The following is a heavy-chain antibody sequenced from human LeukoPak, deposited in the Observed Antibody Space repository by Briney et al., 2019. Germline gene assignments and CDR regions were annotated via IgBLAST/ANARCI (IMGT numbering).Heavy chain of an antibody. D-gene: IGHD5-18*01. J-gene: IGHJ4*02. Sequence: GGSLRLSCAASGFTFSNYGVHWVRQAPGKGLEWLAFIRYDGSIKYYADSVKGRFTISRDNSRNTLYLQMNSLRAEDTAVYYCAKDSIQGDTALDYWGQGTLVTVSS. CDR1: GFTFSNYG. CDR2: IRYDGSIK. CDR3: AKDSIQGDTALDY. V-gene: IGHV3-30*02.